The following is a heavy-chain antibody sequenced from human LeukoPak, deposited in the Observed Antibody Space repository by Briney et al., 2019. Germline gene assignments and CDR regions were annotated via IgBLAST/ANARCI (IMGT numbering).Heavy chain of an antibody. Sequence: GGSLRLSCAASGFAFSNFAMSWVRQAPGKGLEWVSSISSSSSYIYYADSVKGRFTISRDNAKNSLYLQMNSLRAEDTAVYYCARGSYSGYDYFDYWGQGTLVTVSS. CDR2: ISSSSSYI. CDR1: GFAFSNFA. CDR3: ARGSYSGYDYFDY. D-gene: IGHD5-12*01. J-gene: IGHJ4*02. V-gene: IGHV3-21*01.